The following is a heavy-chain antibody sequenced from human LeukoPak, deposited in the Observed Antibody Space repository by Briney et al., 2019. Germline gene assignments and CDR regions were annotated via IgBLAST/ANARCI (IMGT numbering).Heavy chain of an antibody. CDR2: ISGSGGST. Sequence: GGSLRLSCAASGFTFSRYAMSWVRQAPGKGLEWVSAISGSGGSTYYADSVKGRFTISRDNSKNTLYLQMNSLRAEDTAVYYCAKGGQFSYYYVSGTPLDYWGQGTLVTVSS. J-gene: IGHJ4*02. CDR1: GFTFSRYA. CDR3: AKGGQFSYYYVSGTPLDY. D-gene: IGHD3-10*01. V-gene: IGHV3-23*01.